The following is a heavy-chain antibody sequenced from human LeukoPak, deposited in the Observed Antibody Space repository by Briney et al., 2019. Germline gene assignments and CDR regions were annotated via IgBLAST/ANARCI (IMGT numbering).Heavy chain of an antibody. CDR2: IYHSGST. D-gene: IGHD2-2*02. CDR3: ARPTASRIPYYFDY. CDR1: GYSISSGYY. J-gene: IGHJ4*02. V-gene: IGHV4-38-2*01. Sequence: PSETLSLTCAVSGYSISSGYYWGWIRQPPGKGLEWIGSIYHSGSTYYNPSLKSRVTISVDTSKNQFSLKLSSVTAADTAVYYCARPTASRIPYYFDYWGQETLVTVSS.